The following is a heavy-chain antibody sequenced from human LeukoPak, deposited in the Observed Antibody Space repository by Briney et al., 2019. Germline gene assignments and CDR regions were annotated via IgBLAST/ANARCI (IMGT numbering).Heavy chain of an antibody. CDR2: IRYDGSNK. CDR3: AKDLDLMGYCASGSLFH. CDR1: GFTFTIYG. V-gene: IGHV3-30*02. J-gene: IGHJ4*02. D-gene: IGHD3-10*01. Sequence: GGSLRLSCPASGFTFTIYGMHWVRQAPGKGLEWVAFIRYDGSNKYYADSVKGRFTISRDNSKNTLYLQMNRLRAEDTAIYYCAKDLDLMGYCASGSLFHWGQGTLVTVSS.